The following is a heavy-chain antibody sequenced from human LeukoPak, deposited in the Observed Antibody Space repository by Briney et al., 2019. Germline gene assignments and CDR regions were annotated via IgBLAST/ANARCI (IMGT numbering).Heavy chain of an antibody. V-gene: IGHV4-39*07. CDR3: ARDLLTSDWFDP. Sequence: SETLSLTCTVSGGSISSSSYYWGWLRQPPGKGLEWIGSIYYSGSTYYNPSLKSRVTISVDTSKNQFSLKLSSVTAADTAVYYCARDLLTSDWFDPWGQGTLVTVSS. D-gene: IGHD3-16*01. CDR2: IYYSGST. CDR1: GGSISSSSYY. J-gene: IGHJ5*02.